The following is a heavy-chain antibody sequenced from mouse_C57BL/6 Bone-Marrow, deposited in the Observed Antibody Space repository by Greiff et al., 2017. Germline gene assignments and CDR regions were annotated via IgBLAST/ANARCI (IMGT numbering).Heavy chain of an antibody. CDR2: IWGVGST. Sequence: VQLQQSGPGLVAPSQSLSITCTVSGFSLNSHGLGWVRQSPGKGLEWLGVIWGVGSTNYNSALKSRLSISKDNSKSQVFLKMNSLQTDDTAMYYCASDYDGVAYWGQGTLVTVSA. V-gene: IGHV2-6*01. CDR1: GFSLNSHG. CDR3: ASDYDGVAY. D-gene: IGHD2-12*01. J-gene: IGHJ3*01.